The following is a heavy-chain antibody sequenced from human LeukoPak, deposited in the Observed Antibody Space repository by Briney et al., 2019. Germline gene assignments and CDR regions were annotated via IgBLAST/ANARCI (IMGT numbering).Heavy chain of an antibody. J-gene: IGHJ4*02. D-gene: IGHD3-22*01. CDR2: ISGSGGST. V-gene: IGHV3-23*01. Sequence: PGGTLRLSCAASGFTFSSYGMSWVRQAPGEGLEWVSAISGSGGSTYYADSVKGRFTISRDNAKNSLYLQINSLRAEDTAVYYCARVGIYYYDSSGYLENRNFDYWGQGTLVTVSS. CDR1: GFTFSSYG. CDR3: ARVGIYYYDSSGYLENRNFDY.